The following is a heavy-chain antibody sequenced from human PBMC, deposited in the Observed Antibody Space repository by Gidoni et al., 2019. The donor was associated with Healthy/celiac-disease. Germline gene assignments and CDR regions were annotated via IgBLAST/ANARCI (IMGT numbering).Heavy chain of an antibody. J-gene: IGHJ4*02. CDR2: ISYDGSNK. CDR3: AKESAYDFWSGYSSCLDY. CDR1: GFTFSSYG. Sequence: QVQLVESGGGVVQPGRSLSLSCAASGFTFSSYGMHWVRPAPGKGLEWVAVISYDGSNKYYADSVKGRFTISRDNSKNTLYLQMNSLRAEDTAVYYCAKESAYDFWSGYSSCLDYWGQGTLVTVSS. V-gene: IGHV3-30*18. D-gene: IGHD3-3*01.